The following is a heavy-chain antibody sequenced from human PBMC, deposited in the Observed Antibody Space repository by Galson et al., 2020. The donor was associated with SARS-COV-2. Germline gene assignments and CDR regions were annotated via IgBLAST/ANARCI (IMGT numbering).Heavy chain of an antibody. CDR3: ARSYYDFWSGYRGKYYDGMDV. CDR1: GYSFTSYW. V-gene: IGHV5-51*01. D-gene: IGHD3-3*01. CDR2: IYPGDSDT. Sequence: KIGESLKISCKGSGYSFTSYWIGWVRQMPGKGLEWMGIIYPGDSDTRYSPSFQGQVTISADKSISTAYLQWSSLKASDTAMYYCARSYYDFWSGYRGKYYDGMDVWGQGTTVTVSS. J-gene: IGHJ6*02.